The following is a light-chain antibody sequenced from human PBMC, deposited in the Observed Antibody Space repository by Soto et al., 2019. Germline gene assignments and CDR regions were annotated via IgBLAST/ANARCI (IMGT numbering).Light chain of an antibody. Sequence: EIVLTQSPGTLSLSPGERASLSCRASQSVSRSFLAWYQQKPGQAPRLLIYGASSRATGIPDRFSGSGSGTDFTLTISRLEPEDLAVYYCQQYGISLVAFGQGTKLEIK. V-gene: IGKV3-20*01. CDR1: QSVSRSF. CDR2: GAS. J-gene: IGKJ2*01. CDR3: QQYGISLVA.